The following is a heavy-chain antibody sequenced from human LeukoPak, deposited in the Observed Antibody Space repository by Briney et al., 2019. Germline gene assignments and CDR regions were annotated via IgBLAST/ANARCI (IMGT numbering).Heavy chain of an antibody. CDR1: GFILSNYG. CDR2: ISSSSSYI. D-gene: IGHD1-1*01. J-gene: IGHJ4*02. V-gene: IGHV3-21*01. Sequence: GGSLRLSCAASGFILSNYGMHWVRQPPGKGLEWVSSISSSSSYIYYADSVKGRFTISRDNAKNSLYLQMNSLRAEDTAVYYCAAEYLTNNWGQGTLVTVSS. CDR3: AAEYLTNN.